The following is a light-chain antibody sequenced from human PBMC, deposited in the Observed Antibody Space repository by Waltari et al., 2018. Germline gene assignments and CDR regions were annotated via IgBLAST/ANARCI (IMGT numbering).Light chain of an antibody. CDR3: QKYNGAPWT. CDR1: QGISNF. CDR2: AAS. J-gene: IGKJ1*01. V-gene: IGKV1-27*01. Sequence: DLQMTQSPSSLSASVGDRVTITCRARQGISNFLAWYQQKSGKVPKLLIYAASTLQSGVPSRFSGSGSGTDFTLTISSLQPEDVATYYCQKYNGAPWTFGQGTKVEIK.